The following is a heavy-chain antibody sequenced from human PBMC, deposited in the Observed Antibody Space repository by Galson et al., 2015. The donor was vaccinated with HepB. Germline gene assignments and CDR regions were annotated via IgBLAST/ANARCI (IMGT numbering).Heavy chain of an antibody. V-gene: IGHV3-30-3*01. D-gene: IGHD3-16*02. CDR2: ISYDGSNK. CDR1: GFTFSSYA. Sequence: SLRLSCAASGFTFSSYAMHWVRQAPGKGLEWVAVISYDGSNKYYADSVKGRFTISRDNSKNTLYLQMNSLRAEDTAVYYCARDEELDYVWGSYRLNAFDIWGQGTMVTVSS. J-gene: IGHJ3*02. CDR3: ARDEELDYVWGSYRLNAFDI.